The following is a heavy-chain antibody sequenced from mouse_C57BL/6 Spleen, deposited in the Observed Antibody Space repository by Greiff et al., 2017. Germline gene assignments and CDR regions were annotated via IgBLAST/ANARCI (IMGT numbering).Heavy chain of an antibody. V-gene: IGHV5-9*01. CDR3: ARQGSYGSSPAWFAY. Sequence: EVHLVESGGGLVKPGGSLKLSCAASGFTFSSYTMSWVRQTPEKRLEWVATISGGGGNTYYPDSVKGRFTISRDNAKNTLYLQMSSLRSEDTALYYCARQGSYGSSPAWFAYWGQGTLVTVSA. CDR1: GFTFSSYT. CDR2: ISGGGGNT. J-gene: IGHJ3*01. D-gene: IGHD1-1*01.